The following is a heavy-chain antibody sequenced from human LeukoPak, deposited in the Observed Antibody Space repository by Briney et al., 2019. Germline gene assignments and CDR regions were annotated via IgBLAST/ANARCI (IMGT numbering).Heavy chain of an antibody. CDR2: INTNTGNP. J-gene: IGHJ4*02. CDR3: ARDGLTTVVPFDY. D-gene: IGHD4-23*01. V-gene: IGHV7-4-1*02. CDR1: GYTFTSYA. Sequence: ASVNVSCKASGYTFTSYAMNWVRQAPGQGLEWVGWINTNTGNPTYAQGFAGRFVFSLDTSVSTAYLQISSLKAEGTAVYSSARDGLTTVVPFDYWGQGTLVTVSS.